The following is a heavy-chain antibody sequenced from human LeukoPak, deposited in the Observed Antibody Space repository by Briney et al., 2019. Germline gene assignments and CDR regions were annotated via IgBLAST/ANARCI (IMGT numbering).Heavy chain of an antibody. CDR1: GFTFSTYA. J-gene: IGHJ4*02. D-gene: IGHD5-18*01. Sequence: PGGSLRLSCAASGFTFSTYAMSWVRHFPGKGLEWVSALGDRTYYADSVKGRFTISRDNSKNTLYLQMNSLRAEDTAVYYCARDRGPGYSYGVLDYWGQGTLVTVSS. V-gene: IGHV3-23*01. CDR3: ARDRGPGYSYGVLDY. CDR2: LGDRT.